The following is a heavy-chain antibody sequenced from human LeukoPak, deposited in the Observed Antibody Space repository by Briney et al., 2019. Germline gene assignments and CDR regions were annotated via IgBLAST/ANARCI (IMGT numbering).Heavy chain of an antibody. CDR1: GGSISSYY. V-gene: IGHV4-59*01. J-gene: IGHJ4*02. Sequence: SETLSLTCTVSGGSISSYYWRWIRQPPGKGLEWIGYIYYSGSTNYNPSLKSRVTISVDTSKNQFSLKLSSVTAADTAVYYCASGLGIRFFDYWGQGTLVTVSS. CDR2: IYYSGST. D-gene: IGHD3/OR15-3a*01. CDR3: ASGLGIRFFDY.